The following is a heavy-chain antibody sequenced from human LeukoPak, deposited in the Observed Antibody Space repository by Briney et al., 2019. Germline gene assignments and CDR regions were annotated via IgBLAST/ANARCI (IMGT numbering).Heavy chain of an antibody. J-gene: IGHJ3*02. CDR2: IYSGGST. V-gene: IGHV3-66*01. CDR3: ARVLTGYSPYDAFDI. D-gene: IGHD3-9*01. Sequence: GGSLRLSCAASGFTVSTNYMTWVRQAPGKGLEWVSVIYSGGSTYYADSVKGRFTISRDNSKNTLYLQMNSLRVEDTAVYYCARVLTGYSPYDAFDIWGQGTTVTVSS. CDR1: GFTVSTNY.